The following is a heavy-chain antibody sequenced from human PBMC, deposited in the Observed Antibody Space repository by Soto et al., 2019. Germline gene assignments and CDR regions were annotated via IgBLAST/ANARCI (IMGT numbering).Heavy chain of an antibody. D-gene: IGHD2-15*01. CDR1: GYTFTSYD. CDR2: MNPNSGNT. Sequence: ASVKVSCKASGYTFTSYDINWVRQATGQGLEWMGWMNPNSGNTGYAQKFQGRVTMTRNTSISTAYMELSSLRSEDTAVYYCARGWCSGGSCYSVNDYWGQGTLVTVSS. CDR3: ARGWCSGGSCYSVNDY. J-gene: IGHJ4*02. V-gene: IGHV1-8*01.